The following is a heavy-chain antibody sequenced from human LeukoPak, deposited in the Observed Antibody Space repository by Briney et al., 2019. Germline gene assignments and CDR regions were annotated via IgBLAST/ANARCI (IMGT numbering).Heavy chain of an antibody. Sequence: SETLSRTCTVSGGSISSYYWSWIRQPPGKGLEWIGYIYYSGSTNYNPSLKSRVTISVDTSKNQFSLKLSSVTAADTAVYYCARLGVEYLRDGWSDPWGQGTLVTVSS. D-gene: IGHD3-3*01. J-gene: IGHJ5*02. CDR1: GGSISSYY. V-gene: IGHV4-59*01. CDR3: ARLGVEYLRDGWSDP. CDR2: IYYSGST.